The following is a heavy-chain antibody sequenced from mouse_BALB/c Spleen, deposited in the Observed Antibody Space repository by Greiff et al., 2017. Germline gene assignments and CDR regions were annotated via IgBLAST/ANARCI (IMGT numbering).Heavy chain of an antibody. J-gene: IGHJ2*01. CDR3: ARWDYYGSSYDY. V-gene: IGHV3-2*02. Sequence: EVQLQQSGPSLVKPSQSLSLTCTVTGYSITSDYAWNWIRQFPGNKLEWMGYISYSGSTSYNPSLKSRISITRDTSKNQFFLQLNSVTTEDTATYYCARWDYYGSSYDYWGQGTTLTVSS. CDR1: GYSITSDYA. CDR2: ISYSGST. D-gene: IGHD1-1*01.